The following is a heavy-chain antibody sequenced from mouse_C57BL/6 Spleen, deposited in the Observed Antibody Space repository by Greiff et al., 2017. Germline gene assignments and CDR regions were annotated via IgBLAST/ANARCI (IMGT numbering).Heavy chain of an antibody. CDR3: ARVKLDY. J-gene: IGHJ4*01. V-gene: IGHV5-6*02. D-gene: IGHD2-2*01. Sequence: EVKLVESGGDLVKPGGSLKLSCAASGFTFSSYGMSWVRQTPDKRLEWVATISSGGGYTYYPDSVKGRFTISRDNAKNTLYLQMSSLKSEDTAMYYCARVKLDYWGQGTSVTVSS. CDR2: ISSGGGYT. CDR1: GFTFSSYG.